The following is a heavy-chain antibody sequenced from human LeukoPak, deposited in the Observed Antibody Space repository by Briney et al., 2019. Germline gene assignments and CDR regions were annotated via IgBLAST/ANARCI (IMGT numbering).Heavy chain of an antibody. V-gene: IGHV4-59*01. J-gene: IGHJ4*02. CDR3: ARGHYDFWSGNKPLDY. CDR2: IHYSGST. Sequence: SETLSLTCTVSGGSITNYYWTWIRQPPGKGLEWIGYIHYSGSTNYNPSLKSRVIISVDTSKNQFSLKLSSVTAADTAVYYCARGHYDFWSGNKPLDYWGQGTLVTVSS. CDR1: GGSITNYY. D-gene: IGHD3-3*01.